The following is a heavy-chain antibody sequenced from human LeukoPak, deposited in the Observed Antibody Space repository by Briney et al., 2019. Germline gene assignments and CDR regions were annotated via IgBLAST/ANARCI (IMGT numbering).Heavy chain of an antibody. V-gene: IGHV4-4*07. CDR1: GGSISSYY. J-gene: IGHJ4*02. CDR2: IYTSGST. D-gene: IGHD3-3*01. Sequence: SETLSLTCTVSGGSISSYYWSWIRQPAGKGLEWIGRIYTSGSTNYNPSLKSRVTMSVDTSKNQFSLKLSSVTAADTAVYYCARDRPYYDFWSGYHYYFDYWGQGTLVTVSS. CDR3: ARDRPYYDFWSGYHYYFDY.